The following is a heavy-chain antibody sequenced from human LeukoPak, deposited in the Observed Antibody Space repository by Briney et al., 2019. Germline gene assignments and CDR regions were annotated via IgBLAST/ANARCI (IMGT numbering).Heavy chain of an antibody. D-gene: IGHD6-13*01. Sequence: SETLSLTCAVYGGSFSGYYWSWIRQPPGKGLEWIGEINHSGSTNYNPSLKSRVTISVDTSKNQFSLKLSSVTAADMAVYYCARATAAAGFDYWGQGTLATVSS. CDR2: INHSGST. CDR1: GGSFSGYY. V-gene: IGHV4-34*01. CDR3: ARATAAAGFDY. J-gene: IGHJ4*02.